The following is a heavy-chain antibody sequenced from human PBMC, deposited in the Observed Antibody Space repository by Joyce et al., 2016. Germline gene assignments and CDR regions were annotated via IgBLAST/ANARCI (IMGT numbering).Heavy chain of an antibody. V-gene: IGHV1-46*01. Sequence: QVQLVQSGAEVKKPGASVKVSCKASGYTFTNYYMHWVRQAPGQGLEWMGIINPSGGSTNSAQKFQGRVTMTRDTSTSTVYMELSSLRSEDTAVYYCARDTAMATGYYYYGMTSGVKGPRSPSPQ. CDR1: GYTFTNYY. D-gene: IGHD5-18*01. CDR3: ARDTAMATGYYYYGMTS. CDR2: INPSGGST. J-gene: IGHJ6*01.